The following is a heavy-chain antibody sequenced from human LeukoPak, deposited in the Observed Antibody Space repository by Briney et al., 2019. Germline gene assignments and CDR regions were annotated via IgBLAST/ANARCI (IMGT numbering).Heavy chain of an antibody. D-gene: IGHD5-18*01. CDR2: IFYSGNT. V-gene: IGHV4-39*07. CDR3: ARANGYGLLDY. Sequence: TSETLSLTCTVSGDSISSSSYSWGWIRQPPGKGLEWIGSIFYSGNTYYNPSLKSRVTISIDTSKNQFSLKLSSVTAADTAVYYCARANGYGLLDYWGQGTLVTVSS. CDR1: GDSISSSSYS. J-gene: IGHJ4*02.